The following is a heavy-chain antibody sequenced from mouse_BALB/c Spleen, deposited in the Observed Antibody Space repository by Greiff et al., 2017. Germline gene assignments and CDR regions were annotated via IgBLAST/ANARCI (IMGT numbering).Heavy chain of an antibody. J-gene: IGHJ4*01. CDR3: ARRYGNYDAMDD. CDR2: ISSGGST. Sequence: DVKLVESGGGLVKPGGSLKLSCAASGFTFSSYAMSWVRQTPEKRLEWVASISSGGSTYYPDSVKGRFTISRDNAKNTLYLQMSSLKSEDTAMYYCARRYGNYDAMDDWGQGTSVTVSS. CDR1: GFTFSSYA. D-gene: IGHD2-1*01. V-gene: IGHV5-6-5*01.